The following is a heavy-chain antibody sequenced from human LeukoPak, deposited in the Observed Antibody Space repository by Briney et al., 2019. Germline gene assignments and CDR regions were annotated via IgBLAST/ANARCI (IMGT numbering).Heavy chain of an antibody. CDR3: ARARGKNRVSDY. V-gene: IGHV3-33*01. D-gene: IGHD3-16*01. J-gene: IGHJ4*02. CDR1: GFTFSSYG. Sequence: GGSLRLSCAASGFTFSSYGMHWVRQAPGKGLEWVAVVWYDGSNKYYADSVKGRFTISRDNSKNTLYLQMNSLRAEDTAVYYCARARGKNRVSDYWGQGTLVTVSS. CDR2: VWYDGSNK.